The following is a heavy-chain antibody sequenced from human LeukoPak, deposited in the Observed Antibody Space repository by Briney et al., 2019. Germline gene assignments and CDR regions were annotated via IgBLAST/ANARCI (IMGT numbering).Heavy chain of an antibody. V-gene: IGHV1-24*01. CDR3: STAPHTMVRGVTIFDD. Sequence: ASVKVSCKVSGYTLTELSMHWVRQAPGKGLEWMGGFDPEDGETIYAQKFQCIVTMTEDTSTDTAYMELSSLRSEDTAVYYCSTAPHTMVRGVTIFDDWGQGTLVTVSS. D-gene: IGHD3-10*01. CDR1: GYTLTELS. J-gene: IGHJ4*02. CDR2: FDPEDGET.